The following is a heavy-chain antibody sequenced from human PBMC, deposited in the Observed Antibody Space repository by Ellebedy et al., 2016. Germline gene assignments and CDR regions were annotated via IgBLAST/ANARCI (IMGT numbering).Heavy chain of an antibody. V-gene: IGHV3-7*03. J-gene: IGHJ4*01. D-gene: IGHD1-26*01. CDR1: GFTVNMYW. Sequence: GESLKISCVVSGFTVNMYWMSWVRQAPGKGLEWVANMNEDGSATNYAASVKGRFTISRDTAQNSLYLQMNSLRAEDTAVYYCARDLFSGTYSGNYWGHGTLVTVSS. CDR2: MNEDGSAT. CDR3: ARDLFSGTYSGNY.